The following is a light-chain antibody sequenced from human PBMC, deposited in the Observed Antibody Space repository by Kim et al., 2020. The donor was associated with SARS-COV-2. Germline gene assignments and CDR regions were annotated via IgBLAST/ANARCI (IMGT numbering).Light chain of an antibody. CDR3: QVCDSSTGV. J-gene: IGLJ3*02. Sequence: SYELTQPLSVSVALGQTARITCGGNNIGTKNVHWFQQKPGQAPVLVICGDSNRPSGIPERFSGSNSGNTATLTISRAQPGDEADYYCQVCDSSTGVFGGGTQLTVL. CDR1: NIGTKN. CDR2: GDS. V-gene: IGLV3-9*01.